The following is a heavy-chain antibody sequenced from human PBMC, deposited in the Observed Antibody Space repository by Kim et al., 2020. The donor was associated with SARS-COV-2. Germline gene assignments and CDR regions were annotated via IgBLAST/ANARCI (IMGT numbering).Heavy chain of an antibody. CDR1: RYTFTSYG. V-gene: IGHV1-18*04. CDR2: ISAYNGNT. CDR3: ARDLADIWFGETSDYYYYGMDV. Sequence: ASVKVSCKASRYTFTSYGISWVRQAPGQGLEWMGWISAYNGNTNYAQKLQGRVTMTTDTSTSTAYMELRSLRSDDTAVYYCARDLADIWFGETSDYYYYGMDVWGQGTTVTVPS. J-gene: IGHJ6*02. D-gene: IGHD3-10*01.